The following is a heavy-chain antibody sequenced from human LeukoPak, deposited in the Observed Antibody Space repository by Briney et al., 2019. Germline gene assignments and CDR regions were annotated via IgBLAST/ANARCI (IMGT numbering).Heavy chain of an antibody. J-gene: IGHJ4*02. CDR3: ARGGNRFGGFYFDY. V-gene: IGHV4-31*03. D-gene: IGHD3-10*01. CDR1: ADSLSSGGHY. Sequence: SETLSLTCTVSADSLSSGGHYWAWIRQFPGKGLESIGFIHHSGRSRRNPSLKDRVAISVDTSRKQFALKLSSVTAADTAMYYCARGGNRFGGFYFDYWGQGIQVIVSS. CDR2: IHHSGRS.